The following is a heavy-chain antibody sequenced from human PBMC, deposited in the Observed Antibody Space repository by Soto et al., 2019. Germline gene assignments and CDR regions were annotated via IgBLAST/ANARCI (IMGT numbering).Heavy chain of an antibody. CDR1: GGSFSGYY. V-gene: IGHV4-34*01. CDR2: INHSGST. CDR3: ASGIQQLVLGNWFDP. Sequence: SETLSLTCAVYGGSFSGYYWSWIRQPPGKGLEWIGEINHSGSTNYNPSLKSRVTISVDTSKNQFSLKLSSVTAADTAVYYCASGIQQLVLGNWFDPWGQGTLVTVSS. J-gene: IGHJ5*02. D-gene: IGHD6-13*01.